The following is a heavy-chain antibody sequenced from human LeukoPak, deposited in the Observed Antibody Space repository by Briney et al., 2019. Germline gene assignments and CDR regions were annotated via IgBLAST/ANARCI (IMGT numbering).Heavy chain of an antibody. D-gene: IGHD4-23*01. V-gene: IGHV1-46*01. CDR3: ARSGGNSYWPLPFDI. Sequence: ASVKVSCKASGYTFTSYYMHWVRQAPGQGLEWMGIINPSGGSTSYAQKFQGRVTMTRDTSTSTVYMELSSLRSEDTAVYYCARSGGNSYWPLPFDIWGQGTMVTVSS. CDR1: GYTFTSYY. CDR2: INPSGGST. J-gene: IGHJ3*02.